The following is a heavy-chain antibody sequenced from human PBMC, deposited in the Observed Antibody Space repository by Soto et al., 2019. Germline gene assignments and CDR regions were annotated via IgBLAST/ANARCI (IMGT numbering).Heavy chain of an antibody. CDR1: Y. CDR2: SYYSGTT. J-gene: IGHJ5*02. Sequence: YCLLLGQPPGKGLEWIGSSYYSGTTYFNPSLKSRATISVDTYKNQLSLRLTSVTAADTPIYYCTSRYNWNHKSFHPCGPGALVTV. D-gene: IGHD1-20*01. CDR3: TSRYNWNHKSFHP. V-gene: IGHV4-39*01.